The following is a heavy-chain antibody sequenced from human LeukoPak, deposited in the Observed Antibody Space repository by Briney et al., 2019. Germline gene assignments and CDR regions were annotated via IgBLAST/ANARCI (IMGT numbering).Heavy chain of an antibody. CDR1: GGSINTPNYY. V-gene: IGHV4-39*07. D-gene: IGHD1-26*01. Sequence: SETLSLTCTVSGGSINTPNYYWGWVRQSPGRGLEWLGNIFYNGGPYYNPSFKSRVVISVDTSKNHFSLTLNAVTAADTAVYHCASYSGIYSAFEIWSQGTLVTVSS. CDR3: ASYSGIYSAFEI. J-gene: IGHJ3*02. CDR2: IFYNGGP.